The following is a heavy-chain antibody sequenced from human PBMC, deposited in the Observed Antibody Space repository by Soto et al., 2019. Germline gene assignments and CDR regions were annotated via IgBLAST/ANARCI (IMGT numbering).Heavy chain of an antibody. J-gene: IGHJ6*02. V-gene: IGHV3-30*18. D-gene: IGHD1-26*01. CDR3: AKVPSGSYYYSYVMDV. Sequence: GGSLRLSCAASGFTFSSYGMHWVRQAPGKGLEWVAVISYDGSNKYYADSVKGRFTISRDNSKNTLYLQMNSLRAEDTAVYYCAKVPSGSYYYSYVMDVWGQGTTVTVSS. CDR2: ISYDGSNK. CDR1: GFTFSSYG.